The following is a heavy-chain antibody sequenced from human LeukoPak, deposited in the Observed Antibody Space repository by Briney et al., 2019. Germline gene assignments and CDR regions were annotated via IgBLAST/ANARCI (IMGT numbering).Heavy chain of an antibody. CDR2: IYSGGNT. V-gene: IGHV3-53*01. J-gene: IGHJ4*02. CDR3: ARRAGEYSHPYDY. CDR1: GFTVSSNS. Sequence: GGSLRLSCTVSGFTVSSNSMTWVRQAPGKGLEWVSFIYSGGNTHYSDSVKGRFTISRDNSKNTLYLQMNSLRAEDTAVYYCARRAGEYSHPYDYWGQGALVTVSS. D-gene: IGHD2/OR15-2a*01.